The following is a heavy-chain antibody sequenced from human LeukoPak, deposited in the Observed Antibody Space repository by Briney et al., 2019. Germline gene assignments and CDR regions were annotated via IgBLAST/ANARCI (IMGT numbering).Heavy chain of an antibody. V-gene: IGHV1-69*04. Sequence: SVKVSCKASGGTFSSYAVSWVRQAPGQGLEWMGRIIPILGIANYAQKFQGRVTITADKSTSTAYMELSSLRSEDTAVYYCASGPGVALYYYYYGMDVWGQGTTVTVSS. D-gene: IGHD7-27*01. CDR1: GGTFSSYA. CDR2: IIPILGIA. J-gene: IGHJ6*02. CDR3: ASGPGVALYYYYYGMDV.